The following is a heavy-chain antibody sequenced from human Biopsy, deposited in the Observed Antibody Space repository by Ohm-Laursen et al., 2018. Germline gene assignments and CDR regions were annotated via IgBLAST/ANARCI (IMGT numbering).Heavy chain of an antibody. Sequence: GSLRLSCAASGITVNDHYMSWVRQAPGKGLEWVSSIHDRGVTYYADSVKGRFTISGDNSKNTLYLQMNGLRAEDTAVYFCQGGHLPPGQFYGVDAWGQGTTVTVSS. CDR2: IHDRGVT. D-gene: IGHD3-16*01. J-gene: IGHJ6*02. CDR1: GITVNDHY. CDR3: QGGHLPPGQFYGVDA. V-gene: IGHV3-53*01.